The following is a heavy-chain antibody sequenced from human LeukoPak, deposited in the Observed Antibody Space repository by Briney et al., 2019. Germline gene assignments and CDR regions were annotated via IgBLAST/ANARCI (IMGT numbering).Heavy chain of an antibody. CDR2: IQQDGSEK. Sequence: PGGSLRLSCAASGFTFSSYWMSWVRQAPGKGLEWVANIQQDGSEKIYVDSVKGRFTISRDNAKNSLYLQMNSLRAEDTAVYYCAREDGYSGYALDYWGQGTLVTVSS. V-gene: IGHV3-7*01. D-gene: IGHD5-12*01. CDR3: AREDGYSGYALDY. CDR1: GFTFSSYW. J-gene: IGHJ4*02.